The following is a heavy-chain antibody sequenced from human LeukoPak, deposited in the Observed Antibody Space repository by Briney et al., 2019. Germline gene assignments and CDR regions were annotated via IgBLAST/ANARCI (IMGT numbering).Heavy chain of an antibody. V-gene: IGHV3-48*04. Sequence: GGSLRLSCAGSGFIFRSHGMIWVRQAPGRGLEWVSYISPGGNTIYYADSMKGRFTVSRDDAKNSLSLHMNSLGAEDTAVYYCARVRGPTVTTMYFDYWGQGTLVTVSS. CDR2: ISPGGNTI. J-gene: IGHJ4*02. CDR1: GFIFRSHG. D-gene: IGHD4-17*01. CDR3: ARVRGPTVTTMYFDY.